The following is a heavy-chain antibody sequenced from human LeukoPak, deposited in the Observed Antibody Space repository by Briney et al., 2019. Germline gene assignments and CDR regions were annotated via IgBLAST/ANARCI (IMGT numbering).Heavy chain of an antibody. Sequence: PSLTLSLTCTVSGDSISSGDYYWSWIRQPAGKGLEWIGRISSSGSTNYNPSLKSRVTISVDTSKNQFSLKLSSVTAADTAVYYCTRWWWDPRVGGYYYYMDVWGKGTTVTISS. CDR2: ISSSGST. D-gene: IGHD2-21*01. J-gene: IGHJ6*03. V-gene: IGHV4-61*02. CDR1: GDSISSGDYY. CDR3: TRWWWDPRVGGYYYYMDV.